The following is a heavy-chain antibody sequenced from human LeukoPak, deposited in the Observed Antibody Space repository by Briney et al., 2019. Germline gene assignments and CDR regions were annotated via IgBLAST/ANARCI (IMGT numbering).Heavy chain of an antibody. Sequence: GGSLRLSCAASGLTFSIYAMSWVRQAPGKGLESVSAISGSGGSTYYADSVKGRFTISRDNSKNTLYLQMNSLRAEDTAVYYCYGITMVRGVIPYYYGMDVWGQGTTVTVSS. CDR2: ISGSGGST. CDR3: YGITMVRGVIPYYYGMDV. V-gene: IGHV3-23*01. J-gene: IGHJ6*02. D-gene: IGHD3-10*01. CDR1: GLTFSIYA.